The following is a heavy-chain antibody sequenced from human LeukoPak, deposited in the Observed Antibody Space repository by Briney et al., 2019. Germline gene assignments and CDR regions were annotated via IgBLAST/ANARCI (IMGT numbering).Heavy chain of an antibody. V-gene: IGHV1-46*01. CDR2: INPSGGST. J-gene: IGHJ3*02. CDR3: ARGRMGIVVVPAAAPNDAFDI. CDR1: GYTFTNYG. Sequence: ASVKVSCKASGYTFTNYGITWVRQAPGQGLEWMGIINPSGGSTSYAQKFQGRVTMTRDTSTSTVYMELSSLRSEDTAVYYCARGRMGIVVVPAAAPNDAFDIWGQGTMVTVSS. D-gene: IGHD2-2*03.